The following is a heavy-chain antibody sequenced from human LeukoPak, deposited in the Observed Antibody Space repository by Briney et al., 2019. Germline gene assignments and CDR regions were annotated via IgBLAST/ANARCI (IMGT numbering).Heavy chain of an antibody. CDR1: GYTFTASY. J-gene: IGHJ5*02. CDR2: INPNNPNNRGT. V-gene: IGHV1-2*02. D-gene: IGHD3-16*01. CDR3: MGGSSPRAGRTEP. Sequence: ASVKVSCKASGYTFTASYLHWVRQAPGQGLEWMGRINPNNPNNRGTIYAQKFQGRVTMTRDTSNSTAYMELNSLTSDDTAVYYCMGGSSPRAGRTEPWGQGTLVTVSS.